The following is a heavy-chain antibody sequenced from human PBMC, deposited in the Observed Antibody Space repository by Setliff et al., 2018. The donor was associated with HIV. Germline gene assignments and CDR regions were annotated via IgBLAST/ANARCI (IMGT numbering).Heavy chain of an antibody. CDR3: AGYCTGGGTCGAFEI. CDR1: GGTLSSYA. Sequence: SVKVSCKASGGTLSSYALSWVRQAPGQGLEWMGGITPIFGTPNYAQKFQVRVTMTADESTGTAYMELSSLRTEDTAVYYCAGYCTGGGTCGAFEIWGQGTTVTVSS. CDR2: ITPIFGTP. V-gene: IGHV1-69*13. J-gene: IGHJ3*02. D-gene: IGHD2-8*02.